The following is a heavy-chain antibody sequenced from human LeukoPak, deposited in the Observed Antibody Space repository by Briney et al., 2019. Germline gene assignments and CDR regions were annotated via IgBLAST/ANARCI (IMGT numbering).Heavy chain of an antibody. CDR1: GGTFSSYA. CDR2: IIPILGIA. CDR3: ASSRDYKHSSGASFDY. J-gene: IGHJ4*02. D-gene: IGHD3-22*01. V-gene: IGHV1-69*04. Sequence: SVKVSCKASGGTFSSYAISWVRQAPGQGLEWMGRIIPILGIANYAQKFQGRVTMTRNTSISTAYMELSSLRSEDTAVYYCASSRDYKHSSGASFDYWGQGTLVTVSS.